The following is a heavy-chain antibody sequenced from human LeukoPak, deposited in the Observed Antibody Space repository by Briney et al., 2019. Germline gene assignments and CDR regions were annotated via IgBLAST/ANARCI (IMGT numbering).Heavy chain of an antibody. J-gene: IGHJ4*02. Sequence: SETLSLXCTVSGGSISSYYWSWIRQPAGKGLGWIGRIYTSGSTNYNPSLKSRVTMSVDTSKNQFSLKLSSVTAADTAVYYCARGAAPQYYDFWSGYYTEIDYWGQGTLVTVSS. CDR2: IYTSGST. D-gene: IGHD3-3*01. CDR1: GGSISSYY. CDR3: ARGAAPQYYDFWSGYYTEIDY. V-gene: IGHV4-4*07.